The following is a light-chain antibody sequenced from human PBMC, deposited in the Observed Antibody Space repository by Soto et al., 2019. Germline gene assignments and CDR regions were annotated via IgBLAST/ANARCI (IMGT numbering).Light chain of an antibody. V-gene: IGKV3-20*01. CDR1: QSISSTY. CDR3: QQYGRSPLT. J-gene: IGKJ1*01. CDR2: GTS. Sequence: IALTQAPGTLSGSPPERATLSCRASQSISSTYLAWYQQKAGQAPRLLIYGTSTRATGIPGRFSGSGSGTDFTLTISRLEPEDFAVYCCQQYGRSPLTFGQGTKVDIK.